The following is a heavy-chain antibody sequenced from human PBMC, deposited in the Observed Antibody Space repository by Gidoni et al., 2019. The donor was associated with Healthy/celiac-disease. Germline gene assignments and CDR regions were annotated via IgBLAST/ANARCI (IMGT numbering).Heavy chain of an antibody. Sequence: QVQLQESGPGLVKPSETLSLTCPVSGGSISSYYWSWIRQPPGKGLEWIGYIYYSGSTNYNPSLKSRVTISVDTSKNQFSLKLSSVTAADTAVYYCARRGPERWFDPWGQGTLVTVSS. CDR2: IYYSGST. V-gene: IGHV4-59*01. J-gene: IGHJ5*02. CDR3: ARRGPERWFDP. CDR1: GGSISSYY.